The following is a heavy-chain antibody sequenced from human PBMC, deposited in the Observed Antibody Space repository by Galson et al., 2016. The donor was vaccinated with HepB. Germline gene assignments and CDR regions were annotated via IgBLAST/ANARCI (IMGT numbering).Heavy chain of an antibody. Sequence: SLRLSCAGSGFSFSTYAMSWVRQAPGKGLEWVAVISYDGSHKHYRDSVKGRFTISRDNSKNTLYLQMNSLRREDTAVYYCARPRRWPQYYYGLDVWGQGTTVTVSS. CDR2: ISYDGSHK. CDR1: GFSFSTYA. D-gene: IGHD5-24*01. CDR3: ARPRRWPQYYYGLDV. J-gene: IGHJ6*02. V-gene: IGHV3-30-3*01.